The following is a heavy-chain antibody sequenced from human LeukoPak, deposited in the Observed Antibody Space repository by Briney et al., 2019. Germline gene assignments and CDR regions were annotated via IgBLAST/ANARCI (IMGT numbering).Heavy chain of an antibody. CDR2: INPNSGGT. CDR1: GYTFTDYY. CDR3: ARLDITIIPY. D-gene: IGHD3-22*01. V-gene: IGHV1-2*02. Sequence: ASVKVSCKALGYTFTDYYMHWVRQAPGQGLEWLGWINPNSGGTNYAQKFQGRITMTRDTSITTAYMELSSLTSDDTAVYYCARLDITIIPYWGQGTLVTVSS. J-gene: IGHJ4*02.